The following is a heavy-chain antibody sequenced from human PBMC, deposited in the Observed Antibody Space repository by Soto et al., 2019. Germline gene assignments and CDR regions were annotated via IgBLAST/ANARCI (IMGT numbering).Heavy chain of an antibody. D-gene: IGHD6-13*01. J-gene: IGHJ4*02. Sequence: QVQLVESGGGVVQPGRSLRLSCAASGFTFSNFGMHWVRQAPGKGLEWVASISDDGNIKYSADSVKGRFTISRDNSKNTLYLTMNSLRSEDTAGYYCANFWGPVTAAVDDYWGQGTLVTVSS. CDR3: ANFWGPVTAAVDDY. CDR2: ISDDGNIK. CDR1: GFTFSNFG. V-gene: IGHV3-30*18.